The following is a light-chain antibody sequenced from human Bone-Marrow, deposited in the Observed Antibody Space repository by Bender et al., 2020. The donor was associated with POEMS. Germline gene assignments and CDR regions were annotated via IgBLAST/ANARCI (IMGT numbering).Light chain of an antibody. Sequence: VLTQPPSVSVSPGQTVSITCSGDKLGDKYASWYQQKPGQSPVMVIYQDFKRPSGIPERFSGSNAADTATLTISGTQTMDEAVYYCLAWDSRTAVFGGGTKLTVL. J-gene: IGLJ2*01. CDR1: KLGDKY. CDR2: QDF. V-gene: IGLV3-1*01. CDR3: LAWDSRTAV.